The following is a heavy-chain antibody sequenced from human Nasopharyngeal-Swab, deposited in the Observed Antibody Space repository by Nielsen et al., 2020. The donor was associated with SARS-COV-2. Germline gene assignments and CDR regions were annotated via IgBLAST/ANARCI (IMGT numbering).Heavy chain of an antibody. CDR1: GGSFSDYY. Sequence: SETLSLTCAVYGGSFSDYYWSWIRQPPGKGLEWIGEINHSGNTNYNPSLKSRVTVSIDTSQDHFSLRLSSVTAADTAVYYCARRPLGFYDFWSGYTSYYFDYWGQGTLVTVSS. D-gene: IGHD3-3*01. J-gene: IGHJ4*02. CDR2: INHSGNT. V-gene: IGHV4-34*01. CDR3: ARRPLGFYDFWSGYTSYYFDY.